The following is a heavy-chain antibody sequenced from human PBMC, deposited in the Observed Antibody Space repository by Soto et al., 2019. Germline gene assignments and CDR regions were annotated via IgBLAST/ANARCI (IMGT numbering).Heavy chain of an antibody. CDR2: IYHSGST. J-gene: IGHJ5*02. D-gene: IGHD3-22*01. Sequence: SETLSLTCAVSGGSISSGGYSWSWIRQPPGKGLEWIGYIYHSGSTYYNPSLKSRVTISVDRSKNQFSLKLSSVTAADTAVYYCARGSRGSGSYIFSPWGQGTLVPSPQ. CDR3: ARGSRGSGSYIFSP. CDR1: GGSISSGGYS. V-gene: IGHV4-30-2*01.